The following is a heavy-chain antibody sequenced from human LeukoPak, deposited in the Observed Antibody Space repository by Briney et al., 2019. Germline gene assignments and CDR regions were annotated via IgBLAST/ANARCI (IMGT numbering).Heavy chain of an antibody. J-gene: IGHJ4*02. CDR3: ARHSVPPVRGVISYFDY. CDR1: GGSISSYY. V-gene: IGHV4-59*08. Sequence: SETLSLTCTVSGGSISSYYWSWIRQPPGKGLEWIGYIYYSGSTNYNPSLKSRVTISVDTSKNQFSLKLCSVTAADTAVYYCARHSVPPVRGVISYFDYWGQGTLVTVSS. D-gene: IGHD3-10*01. CDR2: IYYSGST.